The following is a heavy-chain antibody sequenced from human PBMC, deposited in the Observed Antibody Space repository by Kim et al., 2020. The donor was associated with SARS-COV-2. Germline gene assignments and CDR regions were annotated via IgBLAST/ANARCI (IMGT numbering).Heavy chain of an antibody. CDR2: IRSKANGYAT. CDR1: GFTFSDSA. J-gene: IGHJ3*02. D-gene: IGHD1-1*01. V-gene: IGHV3-73*01. CDR3: TRGPGTPLAFWDAFDI. Sequence: GGSLRLSCGASGFTFSDSAMHWVRQASGKGLEWVGRIRSKANGYATAYIESARGRFTISRDDSRNTAYLQMNSLKTEDTAVYYCTRGPGTPLAFWDAFDIWGQGTMVTVSS.